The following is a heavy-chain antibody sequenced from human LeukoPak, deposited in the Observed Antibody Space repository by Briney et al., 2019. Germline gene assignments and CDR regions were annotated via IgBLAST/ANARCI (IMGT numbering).Heavy chain of an antibody. Sequence: HPGGSLRLSCEASGFTFSRSWMMWVRQAPGKGLEWVANINEDGSEKNYVDSVKGRFTISRDNTKNSLSLQMNSLRVEDTAVYYCARDPPVPRFDYWGQGNLVTVSP. CDR1: GFTFSRSW. V-gene: IGHV3-7*01. J-gene: IGHJ4*02. CDR3: ARDPPVPRFDY. D-gene: IGHD2-2*01. CDR2: INEDGSEK.